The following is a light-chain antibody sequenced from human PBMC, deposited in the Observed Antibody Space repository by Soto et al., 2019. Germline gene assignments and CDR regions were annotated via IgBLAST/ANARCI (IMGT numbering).Light chain of an antibody. CDR3: CSFVDGFTYV. Sequence: QSALTQPASVSGSPGLSITISCTGTSSDVGSYSLVSWYQQHPGKAPKLMICEDTQRPSGISNRFSGSKSGNTASLTISGLQAEDEADYYCCSFVDGFTYVFGTGTKLTVL. CDR2: EDT. CDR1: SSDVGSYSL. V-gene: IGLV2-23*01. J-gene: IGLJ1*01.